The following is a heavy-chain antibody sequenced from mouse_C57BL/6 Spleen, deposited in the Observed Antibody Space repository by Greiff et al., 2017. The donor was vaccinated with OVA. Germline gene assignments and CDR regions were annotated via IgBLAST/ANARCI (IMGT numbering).Heavy chain of an antibody. J-gene: IGHJ4*01. V-gene: IGHV1-64*01. Sequence: VQLQQPGAELVKPGASVKLSCKASGYTFTSYWMHWVKQRPGQGLEWIGMIHPNSGSTNYNEKFKSKATLTVDKSSSTAYMQLSSLTSEDSAVYYCARGGYYGSSGHYYAMDYWGQGTSVTVSS. CDR2: IHPNSGST. CDR1: GYTFTSYW. CDR3: ARGGYYGSSGHYYAMDY. D-gene: IGHD1-1*01.